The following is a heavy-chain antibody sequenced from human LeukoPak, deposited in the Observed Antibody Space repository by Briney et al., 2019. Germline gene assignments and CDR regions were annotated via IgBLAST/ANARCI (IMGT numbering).Heavy chain of an antibody. D-gene: IGHD3-22*01. CDR2: INPNSGDT. CDR3: ARDSEHHDGSGYYDAFDI. Sequence: ASVKVSCKASGYTFTAYYLHWVRQAPGQGLEWMGWINPNSGDTHYAQKFQGWVTMTRDTSITTAYMELSRLTSDDTAVYYCARDSEHHDGSGYYDAFDIWGQGTMVTVSS. V-gene: IGHV1-2*04. CDR1: GYTFTAYY. J-gene: IGHJ3*02.